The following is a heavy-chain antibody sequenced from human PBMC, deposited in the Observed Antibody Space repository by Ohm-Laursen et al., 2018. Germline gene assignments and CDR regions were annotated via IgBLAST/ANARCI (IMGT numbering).Heavy chain of an antibody. J-gene: IGHJ4*02. Sequence: SLRLSCSASGFTFSSYAMNWVRQAPGKGLEWVSAISRSGDSTYYADSVKGRFTISRDNSKNTLYLQMNSLRAEDTAVYSCVKGPGGYRYGDYWGQGTLVTVSS. CDR1: GFTFSSYA. CDR2: ISRSGDST. V-gene: IGHV3-23*01. D-gene: IGHD5-18*01. CDR3: VKGPGGYRYGDY.